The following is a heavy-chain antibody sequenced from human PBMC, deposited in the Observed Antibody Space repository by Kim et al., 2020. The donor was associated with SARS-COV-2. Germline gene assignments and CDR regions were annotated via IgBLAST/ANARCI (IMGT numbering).Heavy chain of an antibody. CDR2: IKQDGSEK. CDR3: ARDKYYDILTAFDY. Sequence: GGSLRLSCAASGFTFSSYWMSWVRQAPGKGLEWVANIKQDGSEKYYVDSVKGRFTISRDNAKNSLYLQMNSLRAEDTAVYYCARDKYYDILTAFDYWGQGTLVTVSS. J-gene: IGHJ4*02. V-gene: IGHV3-7*03. CDR1: GFTFSSYW. D-gene: IGHD3-9*01.